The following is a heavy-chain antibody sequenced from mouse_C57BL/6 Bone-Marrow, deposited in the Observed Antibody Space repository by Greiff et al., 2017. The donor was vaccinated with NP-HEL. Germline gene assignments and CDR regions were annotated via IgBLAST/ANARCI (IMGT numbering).Heavy chain of an antibody. CDR1: GFSLTSYA. J-gene: IGHJ1*03. CDR3: ARKEILGEEWYFDV. Sequence: VKVVESGPGLVAPSQSLSITCTVSGFSLTSYAISWVRQPPGKGLEWLGVIWTGGGTNYNSALKSRLSISKDNSKSQVFLKMNSLQTDDTARYYCARKEILGEEWYFDVWGTGTTGTVSS. V-gene: IGHV2-9-1*01. D-gene: IGHD4-1*01. CDR2: IWTGGGT.